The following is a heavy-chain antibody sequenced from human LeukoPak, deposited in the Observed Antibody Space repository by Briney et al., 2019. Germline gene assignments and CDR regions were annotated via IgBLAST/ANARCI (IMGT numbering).Heavy chain of an antibody. J-gene: IGHJ6*02. CDR2: ISAYNGNT. D-gene: IGHD3-3*01. Sequence: ASVKVSCKASGYTFTSYGISWVRQAPGQGLEWMGWISAYNGNTNYAQKLQGRVTMTTDTSTSTAYMELRSLRSDDTAVYYCAREMNDFWSSYYYYGMDVWGQGTTVTVSS. V-gene: IGHV1-18*01. CDR1: GYTFTSYG. CDR3: AREMNDFWSSYYYYGMDV.